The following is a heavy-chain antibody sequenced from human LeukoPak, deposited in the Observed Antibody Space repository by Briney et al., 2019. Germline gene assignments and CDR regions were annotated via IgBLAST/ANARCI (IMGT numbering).Heavy chain of an antibody. D-gene: IGHD6-13*01. CDR1: GFTFSSYV. J-gene: IGHJ4*02. CDR2: ISGSGGST. CDR3: AKCSRQQLVLRLPDY. V-gene: IGHV3-23*01. Sequence: GGSLRLSCAASGFTFSSYVMSWVRQAPGKGLERVSAISGSGGSTYYADSVKGRFTISRDNSKNTLYLKMNSLRAEDTAVYYCAKCSRQQLVLRLPDYWGQGTLVTVSS.